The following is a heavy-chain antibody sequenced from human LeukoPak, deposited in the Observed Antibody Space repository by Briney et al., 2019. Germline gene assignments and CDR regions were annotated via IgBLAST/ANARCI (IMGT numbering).Heavy chain of an antibody. CDR1: GGSIRSSSNYY. J-gene: IGHJ4*02. CDR3: HLVRGGGYFDY. V-gene: IGHV4-39*07. CDR2: IYYSGST. D-gene: IGHD3-10*01. Sequence: SETLSLTCTVSGGSIRSSSNYYWGWIRQPPGKGLECIGSIYYSGSTFYNPSLKSRVTMSVDTSKNQFSLNLSSVTAADTAVYYCHLVRGGGYFDYWGQGTLVTVSS.